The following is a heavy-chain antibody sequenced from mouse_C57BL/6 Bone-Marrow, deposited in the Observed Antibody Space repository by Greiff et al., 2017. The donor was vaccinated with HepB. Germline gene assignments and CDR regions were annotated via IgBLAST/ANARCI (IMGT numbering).Heavy chain of an antibody. Sequence: EVKLMESGGGLVQPGGSLKLSCAASGFTFSDYGMAWVRQAPRKGPEWVAFISNLAYSIYYADTVTGRFTISRENAKNTLYLEMSSLRSEDTAMYYCARHSNRYYYAMDYWGQGTSVTVSS. CDR3: ARHSNRYYYAMDY. J-gene: IGHJ4*01. V-gene: IGHV5-15*01. CDR1: GFTFSDYG. CDR2: ISNLAYSI. D-gene: IGHD2-5*01.